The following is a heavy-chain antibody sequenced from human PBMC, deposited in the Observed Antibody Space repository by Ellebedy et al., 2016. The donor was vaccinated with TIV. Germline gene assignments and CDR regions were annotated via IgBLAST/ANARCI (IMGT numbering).Heavy chain of an antibody. CDR2: INDRGST. CDR3: ASLSPYYYEPFY. CDR1: GAYVSDSDYY. Sequence: MPSETLSLTCTVPGAYVSDSDYYWVWIRQPPGRGLEWVGSINDRGSTFHNPSLQSRITISVDTSKHQFSLKLSSVTAADTAVYYCASLSPYYYEPFYWGQGTLVAVSS. D-gene: IGHD3-22*01. J-gene: IGHJ4*02. V-gene: IGHV4-39*01.